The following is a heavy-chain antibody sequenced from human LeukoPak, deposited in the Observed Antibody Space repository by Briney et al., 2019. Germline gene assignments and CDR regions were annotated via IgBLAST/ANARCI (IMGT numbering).Heavy chain of an antibody. CDR1: GFTFSSFT. J-gene: IGHJ4*02. V-gene: IGHV3-48*04. CDR2: ISHSDSTT. CDR3: TRDPNHPTYSSGWYH. Sequence: GGSPRLSCAASGFTFSSFTMNWVRQAPGKGLEWVSYISHSDSTTSYSDSVRGRFTISRDNAKNSLYLQMNSLRAEDTAIYYCTRDPNHPTYSSGWYHWGQGTLVTVSS. D-gene: IGHD6-19*01.